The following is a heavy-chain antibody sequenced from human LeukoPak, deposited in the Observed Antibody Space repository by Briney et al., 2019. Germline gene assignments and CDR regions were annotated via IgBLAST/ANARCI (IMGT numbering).Heavy chain of an antibody. CDR2: ISYDGSNK. D-gene: IGHD6-6*01. Sequence: GRSLRLSCAASGFTFSSYAMHWVRQAPGKGLEWVAVISYDGSNKYYADSVKGRFTISRDNSKNTLYLQMNSLRAEDTAAYYCARCIAARPSGYYYYGMDVWGQGTTVTVSS. J-gene: IGHJ6*02. CDR1: GFTFSSYA. V-gene: IGHV3-30-3*01. CDR3: ARCIAARPSGYYYYGMDV.